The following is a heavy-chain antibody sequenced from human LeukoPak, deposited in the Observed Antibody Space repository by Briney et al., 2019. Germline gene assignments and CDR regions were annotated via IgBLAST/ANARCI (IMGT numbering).Heavy chain of an antibody. V-gene: IGHV3-21*01. D-gene: IGHD1-26*01. Sequence: GGSLRLSCAASGFTFSSYSMNWVRQAPGKELEWVSSISSISDIYYADSVKGRFTISRDNSKNTLYLQMNSLRGEDTAVYYCAKESLRERIVGSTTRGVNDYWGQGTLVTVSA. CDR1: GFTFSSYS. J-gene: IGHJ4*02. CDR3: AKESLRERIVGSTTRGVNDY. CDR2: ISSISDI.